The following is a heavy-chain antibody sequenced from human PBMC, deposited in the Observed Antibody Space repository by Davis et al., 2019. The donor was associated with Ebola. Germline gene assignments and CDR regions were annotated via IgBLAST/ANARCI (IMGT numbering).Heavy chain of an antibody. J-gene: IGHJ6*02. CDR1: GFTFSSYG. CDR3: AKGSTIFGVVIVMEFYYGLDV. V-gene: IGHV3-30*18. D-gene: IGHD3-3*01. CDR2: ISYDGSNK. Sequence: PGGSLRLSCAASGFTFSSYGMHWVRQAPGKGLEWVAVISYDGSNKYYADSVKGRFTISRDNAKNTLYLQMNSLRAEDTALYYCAKGSTIFGVVIVMEFYYGLDVWGQGTTVTVSS.